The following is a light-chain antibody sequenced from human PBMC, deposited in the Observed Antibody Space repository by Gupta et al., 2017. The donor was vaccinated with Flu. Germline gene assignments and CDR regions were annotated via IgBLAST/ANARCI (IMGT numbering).Light chain of an antibody. CDR3: QQDYGPRT. J-gene: IGKJ1*01. CDR2: QAS. Sequence: DFEMTQSPPTLSAFIGDRVTITCRASRSVKTWLAWFQRKPGEAPKLLIHQASTLETGVPSRFSGSGSGTEFTLTIISLQPDDLATHYCQQDYGPRTFGQGTKVEIK. CDR1: RSVKTW. V-gene: IGKV1-5*03.